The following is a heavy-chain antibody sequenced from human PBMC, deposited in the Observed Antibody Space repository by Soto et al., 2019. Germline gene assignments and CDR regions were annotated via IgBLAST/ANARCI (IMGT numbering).Heavy chain of an antibody. CDR3: ARDGGLLEY. V-gene: IGHV1-3*05. J-gene: IGHJ4*02. CDR1: GYTFTTIP. D-gene: IGHD1-1*01. CDR2: INTGNGNT. Sequence: QVHLVQSGAGEKKPGASVKVSCKASGYTFTTIPMHWVRQAPGQRLEWMGWINTGNGNTKYSQKFQDRVTITRDTSASTAYMELSSLTSEDTAVYYCARDGGLLEYWGQGTLVTVSS.